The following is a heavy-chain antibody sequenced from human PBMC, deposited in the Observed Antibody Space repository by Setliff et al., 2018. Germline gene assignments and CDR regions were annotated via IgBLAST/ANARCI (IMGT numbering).Heavy chain of an antibody. CDR3: AKDRDNRWHNFDS. CDR2: INTGGGSS. CDR1: GYTLSRHY. V-gene: IGHV1-46*01. D-gene: IGHD1-1*01. J-gene: IGHJ4*01. Sequence: ASVKVSCKATGYTLSRHYMHWVRQAPGQGLEWMGTINTGGGSSSYTEKFQGRVTMTRDTSTTTFYLEMNSLTSEDTAVYYCAKDRDNRWHNFDSWGHGVLVTVSS.